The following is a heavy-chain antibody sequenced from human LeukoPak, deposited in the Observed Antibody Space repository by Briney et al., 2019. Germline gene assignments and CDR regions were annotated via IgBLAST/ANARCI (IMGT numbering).Heavy chain of an antibody. CDR2: IYYSGST. Sequence: SETLSLTCTVSGGSISSYYWSWIRQPPGKGLEWIGYIYYSGSTNYNPSLKSRVTISVDTSKNQFSLKLSSVTAADTAVYYCAMSITMIIVIVKRPPTIDYWGQGTLVTVSS. CDR1: GGSISSYY. D-gene: IGHD3-22*01. J-gene: IGHJ4*02. V-gene: IGHV4-59*12. CDR3: AMSITMIIVIVKRPPTIDY.